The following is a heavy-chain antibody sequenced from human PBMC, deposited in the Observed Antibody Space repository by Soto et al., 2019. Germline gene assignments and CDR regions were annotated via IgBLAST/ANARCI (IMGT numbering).Heavy chain of an antibody. J-gene: IGHJ3*02. V-gene: IGHV1-24*01. D-gene: IGHD6-6*01. CDR1: GFTLTELS. Sequence: ASVKVSCKVSGFTLTELSMHWVRQAPGKGLEWMGGFDPEDGETIYAQKFQGRVTMTEDTSTDTAYMELSSLRSEDTAVYYCATSIAARPYAFDIWGQGTMVTVSS. CDR2: FDPEDGET. CDR3: ATSIAARPYAFDI.